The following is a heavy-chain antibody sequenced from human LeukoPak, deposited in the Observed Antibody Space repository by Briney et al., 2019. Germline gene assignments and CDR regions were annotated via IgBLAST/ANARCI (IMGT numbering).Heavy chain of an antibody. V-gene: IGHV1-2*02. D-gene: IGHD5-24*01. CDR2: INPNSCGT. Sequence: ASVTVSCKASGYTFTGYYMHWVRQAPGQGLEWMGWINPNSCGTNYPQQLQDRITMTRDTSISTAYMELSRLRSDDTAVYYCARDHERWLQSSDDFDIWGQGTMVTVSS. CDR1: GYTFTGYY. J-gene: IGHJ3*02. CDR3: ARDHERWLQSSDDFDI.